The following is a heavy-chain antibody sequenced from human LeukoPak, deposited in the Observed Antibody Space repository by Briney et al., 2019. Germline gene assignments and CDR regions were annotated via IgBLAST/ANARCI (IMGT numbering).Heavy chain of an antibody. Sequence: ASVKVSCKASGYTFTSDGISWVRQAAGQGLEWMGWISAYNGNTNYAQKLQGRVTMTTDTSTSTAYMELRSLRSDDTAVYYCARAFGAMAKIYGMDVWGKGTTVTVSS. V-gene: IGHV1-18*04. CDR2: ISAYNGNT. CDR3: ARAFGAMAKIYGMDV. J-gene: IGHJ6*04. D-gene: IGHD3-16*01. CDR1: GYTFTSDG.